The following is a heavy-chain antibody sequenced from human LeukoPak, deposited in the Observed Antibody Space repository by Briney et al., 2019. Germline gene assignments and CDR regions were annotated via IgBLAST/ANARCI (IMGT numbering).Heavy chain of an antibody. Sequence: PGGSLRLSCAASGFTVSSNYMSWVRQAPGKGLEWVSVIYSGGSTYYADSVKGRFTISRDTSKNRLYLQMNSLRAEDTAVYYCARDLRSSWQNWFDPWGQGTLVTVSS. V-gene: IGHV3-66*01. CDR2: IYSGGST. CDR3: ARDLRSSWQNWFDP. D-gene: IGHD6-13*01. J-gene: IGHJ5*02. CDR1: GFTVSSNY.